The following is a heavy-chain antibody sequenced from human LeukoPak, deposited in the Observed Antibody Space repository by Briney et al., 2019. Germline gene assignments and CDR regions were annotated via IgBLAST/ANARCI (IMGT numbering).Heavy chain of an antibody. Sequence: PGGSLRLSCAPSGFTFSSYGMHWVRQAPGKGLEWVALISYDGSNKYYADSVKGRFTISRDNSKNTLYLQMNSLRAEDTAVYYCAKDGRAPIAVAGTPFDYWGQGTLVTVSS. CDR3: AKDGRAPIAVAGTPFDY. CDR2: ISYDGSNK. J-gene: IGHJ4*02. D-gene: IGHD6-19*01. CDR1: GFTFSSYG. V-gene: IGHV3-30*18.